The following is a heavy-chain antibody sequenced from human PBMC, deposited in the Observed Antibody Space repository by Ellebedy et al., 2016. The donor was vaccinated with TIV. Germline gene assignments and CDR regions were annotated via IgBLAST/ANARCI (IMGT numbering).Heavy chain of an antibody. D-gene: IGHD2-21*02. CDR2: IFPNDKE. CDR1: GFSLSNSDMG. CDR3: ARTLRYCGGDCSFLFDF. V-gene: IGHV2-26*01. J-gene: IGHJ4*02. Sequence: SGPTLVKPTETLTLTCTVPGFSLSNSDMGVRGGGGRAGRGGEWLAHIFPNDKESYTTSLKRRFTISKDTAKSQVVLTMRNMDPLDAATYYCARTLRYCGGDCSFLFDFWGQGTLVTVSS.